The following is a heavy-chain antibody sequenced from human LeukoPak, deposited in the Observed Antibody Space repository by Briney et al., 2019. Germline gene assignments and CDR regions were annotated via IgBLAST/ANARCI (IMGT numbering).Heavy chain of an antibody. CDR1: GFTFSTYS. J-gene: IGHJ4*02. CDR3: ARGHTSGSCGY. Sequence: GGSLRLSCAASGFTFSTYSMSWVRQAPGKGLEWVSYISSGSSAIYYADSVKGRFTISRDNANNSLSLQMNSLRPEDTAVYYCARGHTSGSCGYWGQGTLVTVSS. D-gene: IGHD3-10*01. V-gene: IGHV3-48*01. CDR2: ISSGSSAI.